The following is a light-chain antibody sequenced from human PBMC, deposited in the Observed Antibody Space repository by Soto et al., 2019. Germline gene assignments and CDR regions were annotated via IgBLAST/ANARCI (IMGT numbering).Light chain of an antibody. CDR1: QGISSF. Sequence: IQLTQSPSSLSASIGDRVTITCRASQGISSFLAWYQQKPGKAPKLLIYAASTLQSGIPSRFSGSGSGTDFTLTISSLQPEDFATYYCQQLNIDSYPITFGHGTRLEIK. J-gene: IGKJ5*01. V-gene: IGKV1-9*01. CDR2: AAS. CDR3: QQLNIDSYPIT.